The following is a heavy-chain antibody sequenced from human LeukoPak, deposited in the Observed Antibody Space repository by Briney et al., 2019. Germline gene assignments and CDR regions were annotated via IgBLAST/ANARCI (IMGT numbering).Heavy chain of an antibody. Sequence: ASVKVSCKASGYTFTGYYMHWVRQALGQGLEWMGWINPNSGGTNYAQKFQGRVTMTRDTSISTAYMELSRLRSDDTAVYYCARADYYGSGSYPNFDYWGQGTLVTVSS. CDR3: ARADYYGSGSYPNFDY. V-gene: IGHV1-2*02. J-gene: IGHJ4*02. D-gene: IGHD3-10*01. CDR1: GYTFTGYY. CDR2: INPNSGGT.